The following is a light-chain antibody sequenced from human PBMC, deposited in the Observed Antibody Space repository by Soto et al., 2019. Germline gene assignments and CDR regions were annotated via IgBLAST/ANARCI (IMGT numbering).Light chain of an antibody. CDR3: LSYTSISARV. Sequence: ALTQPASVSGSPGQSITISCTGTSSDIGAYKYVSWYQQHPGKAPKLLIFEVSHRPSGVSNRFSGSKSGNTASLTISGLQAEDEADYYCLSYTSISARVFGTGTKVTVL. V-gene: IGLV2-14*01. CDR2: EVS. CDR1: SSDIGAYKY. J-gene: IGLJ1*01.